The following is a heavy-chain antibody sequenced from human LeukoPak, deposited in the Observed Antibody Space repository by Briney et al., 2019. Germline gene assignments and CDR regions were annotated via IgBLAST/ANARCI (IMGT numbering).Heavy chain of an antibody. CDR1: GGSINRYY. V-gene: IGHV4-59*01. CDR3: ARDRREQWLGFDP. CDR2: IYYSGST. Sequence: TPSETLSLTCTASGGSINRYYWSWIRQPPGKGLEWIGYIYYSGSTNYNPSLKSRVTISVDTSKNQFSLKLSSVTAADTAVYYCARDRREQWLGFDPWGQGTLVTVSS. D-gene: IGHD6-19*01. J-gene: IGHJ5*02.